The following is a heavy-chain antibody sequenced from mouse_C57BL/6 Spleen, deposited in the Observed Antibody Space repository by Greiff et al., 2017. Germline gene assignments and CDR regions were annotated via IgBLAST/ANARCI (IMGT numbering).Heavy chain of an antibody. V-gene: IGHV1-50*01. Sequence: VKLQQPGAELVKPGASVKLSCKASGYTFTSYWMQWVKQRPGQGLEWIGEIDPSDSYTNYNQKFKGKATLTVDTSSSTAYMQLSSLTSEDSAVYYCARGSNWFAYWGQGTLVTVSA. CDR1: GYTFTSYW. CDR3: ARGSNWFAY. CDR2: IDPSDSYT. J-gene: IGHJ3*01. D-gene: IGHD2-5*01.